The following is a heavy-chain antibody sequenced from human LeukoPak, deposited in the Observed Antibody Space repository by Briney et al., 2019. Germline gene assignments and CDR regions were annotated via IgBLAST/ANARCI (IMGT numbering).Heavy chain of an antibody. CDR2: IGSKINGGTT. CDR1: GFTFSNVW. J-gene: IGHJ5*02. CDR3: TTDLPP. Sequence: KSGGSLRLSCVASGFTFSNVWMAWVRQAPGKGLEWVGRIGSKINGGTTDYAAPVKGRITISRDDSKRTLYLQMNSLKIEDTAVYYCTTDLPPWGQGTLVTVSS. V-gene: IGHV3-15*04.